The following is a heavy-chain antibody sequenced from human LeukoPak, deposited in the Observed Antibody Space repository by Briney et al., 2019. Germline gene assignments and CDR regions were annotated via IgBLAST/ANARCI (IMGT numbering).Heavy chain of an antibody. J-gene: IGHJ4*02. D-gene: IGHD1-1*01. CDR1: GFTFSNYW. CDR2: INQDGSEK. CDR3: ARWTSKFDF. Sequence: GGSLRLSCAASGFTFSNYWMSWVRQAPGKGLEWVANINQDGSEKYYVDSVKGRFTISRDNVKNSLYLQMSSLRAEDTAVYYCARWTSKFDFWGQGTLVTVSS. V-gene: IGHV3-7*05.